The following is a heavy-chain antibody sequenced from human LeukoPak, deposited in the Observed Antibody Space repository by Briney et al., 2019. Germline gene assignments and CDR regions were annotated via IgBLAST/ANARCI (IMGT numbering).Heavy chain of an antibody. J-gene: IGHJ4*02. D-gene: IGHD2-15*01. V-gene: IGHV3-23*01. Sequence: PGGSLRLSCAASGFTFSSYGMSWVRQAPGKGLEWVSAISGSGGSTYCADSVKGRFTISRDNSKNTLYLQMNSLRAEDTAVYYCARDWAYCSLGSCSKQKFDYWGQGTLVTVSS. CDR1: GFTFSSYG. CDR2: ISGSGGST. CDR3: ARDWAYCSLGSCSKQKFDY.